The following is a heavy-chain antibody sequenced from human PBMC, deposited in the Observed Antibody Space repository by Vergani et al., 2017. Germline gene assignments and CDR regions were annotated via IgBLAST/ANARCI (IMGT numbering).Heavy chain of an antibody. Sequence: QLQLQESGPGLVKPSETLSLTCSVSGASIDRSKNYWGWIRQPPGKGLEWIGSVIYSGNTNYDPSLNSRVTISIDTSKNQFSLKLNSVTAADTAVYYCARRTYYDFRFDFWGQGILVTVSS. CDR2: VIYSGNT. CDR1: GASIDRSKNY. V-gene: IGHV4-39*01. D-gene: IGHD3-3*01. CDR3: ARRTYYDFRFDF. J-gene: IGHJ5*01.